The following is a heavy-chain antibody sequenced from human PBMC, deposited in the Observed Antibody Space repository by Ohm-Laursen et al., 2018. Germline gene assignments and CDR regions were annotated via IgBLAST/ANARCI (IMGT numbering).Heavy chain of an antibody. D-gene: IGHD1-1*01. CDR2: ISSSGSTI. J-gene: IGHJ3*01. CDR3: AKTRGGNFYDSFDV. CDR1: GFTFSDYY. V-gene: IGHV3-11*01. Sequence: SLRLSCAASGFTFSDYYMSWIRQAPGKGLEWVSYISSSGSTIYYADSVKGRFVISRDNSKNSLYLQMNSLKVEDTAVYYCAKTRGGNFYDSFDVWGPGTVVTVSS.